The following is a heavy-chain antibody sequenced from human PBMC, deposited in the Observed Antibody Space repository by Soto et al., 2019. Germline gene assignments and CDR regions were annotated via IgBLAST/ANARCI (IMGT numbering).Heavy chain of an antibody. CDR2: ISYDGSNK. CDR1: GFTFSSYA. J-gene: IGHJ6*02. Sequence: QVQLVESGGGVVQPGRSLGLSCAASGFTFSSYAMHWVRQAPGKGLEWVAVISYDGSNKYYADSVKGRFTISRDNSKNTLYLQMNSLRAEDTPVYYCARARGDVWGQGTTVTVSS. D-gene: IGHD3-10*01. CDR3: ARARGDV. V-gene: IGHV3-30-3*01.